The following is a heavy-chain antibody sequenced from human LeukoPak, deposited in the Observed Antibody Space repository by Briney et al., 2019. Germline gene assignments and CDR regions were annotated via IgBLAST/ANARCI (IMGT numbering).Heavy chain of an antibody. V-gene: IGHV3-23*01. CDR2: ISGSGGST. Sequence: GGTLKLSCAASGFTFSSYGMNWVRQAPGKGLEWVSAISGSGGSTYYADSVKGRFTISRDNSKNTLYLQMNSLRAEDTAVYYCAKDTAAAFGNFDYWGQGTLVTVSS. CDR1: GFTFSSYG. J-gene: IGHJ4*02. CDR3: AKDTAAAFGNFDY. D-gene: IGHD6-13*01.